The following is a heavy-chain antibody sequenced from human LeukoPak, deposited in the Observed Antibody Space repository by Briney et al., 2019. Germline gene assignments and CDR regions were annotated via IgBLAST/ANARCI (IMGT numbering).Heavy chain of an antibody. CDR1: GFTFNNYF. V-gene: IGHV3-74*01. D-gene: IGHD2-2*01. CDR3: VNLGYCTTSSCQP. CDR2: ITSDGSGT. J-gene: IGHJ4*02. Sequence: GGSLRLSCAASGFTFNNYFMHWVRQAPGKGLVWVSRITSDGSGTNYAVSVKGRFTISRDNAKNTLYLQMNSLRVEDTAVYYCVNLGYCTTSSCQPWGQGTLVTVSS.